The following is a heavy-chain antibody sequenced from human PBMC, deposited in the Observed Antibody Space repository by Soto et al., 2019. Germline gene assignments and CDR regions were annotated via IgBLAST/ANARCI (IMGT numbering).Heavy chain of an antibody. CDR1: GYTFSPFW. V-gene: IGHV3-74*01. J-gene: IGHJ3*01. D-gene: IGHD3-10*01. Sequence: EVQLVESGGGLVQPGESLRLSCAASGYTFSPFWMHWVRHAPGKGLVWVSHINSDGSTKVYADSVKGRFTISRDNAKNTLFLQMNSLKAEDTAVYYCVRDRGYPDSFDVWGRGTMVTVSP. CDR2: INSDGSTK. CDR3: VRDRGYPDSFDV.